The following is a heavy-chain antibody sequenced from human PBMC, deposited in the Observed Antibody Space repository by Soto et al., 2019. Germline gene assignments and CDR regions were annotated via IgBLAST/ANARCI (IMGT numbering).Heavy chain of an antibody. CDR3: AGLWAAATFDY. CDR1: GASASDYY. J-gene: IGHJ4*02. CDR2: ISHTGST. D-gene: IGHD2-2*01. Sequence: SETLSLTCTVSGASASDYYWSWVRQPPGKGLEWIGYISHTGSTDYNPSLKSRVTISADASKKQFSLRLNSVTAMDTAIYYCAGLWAAATFDYWGQGTLVTVS. V-gene: IGHV4-59*02.